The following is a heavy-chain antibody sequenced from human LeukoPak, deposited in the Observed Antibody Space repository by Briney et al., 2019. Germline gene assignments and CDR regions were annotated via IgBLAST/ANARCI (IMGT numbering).Heavy chain of an antibody. Sequence: GGSLRLSCAASGFTFSSYAMPWVRQAPGKGLEWVAVISYDGSNKYYADSVKGRFTISRDNSKNTLYLQMNSLRAEDTAVYYCARNHRTGSGYYADDAFDIWGQGTMVTVSS. J-gene: IGHJ3*02. CDR2: ISYDGSNK. D-gene: IGHD3-22*01. CDR1: GFTFSSYA. V-gene: IGHV3-30*01. CDR3: ARNHRTGSGYYADDAFDI.